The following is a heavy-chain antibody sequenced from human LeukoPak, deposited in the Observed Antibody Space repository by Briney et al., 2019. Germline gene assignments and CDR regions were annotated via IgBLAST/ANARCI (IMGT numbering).Heavy chain of an antibody. V-gene: IGHV1-18*01. CDR3: ARLREYYYYMDV. J-gene: IGHJ6*03. Sequence: ASVKVSCKASGYTFTSYGISWVRQAPGQGLEWMGWISAYNGNTNYAQKLQGRVTMTTDTSTSTAYVELRSLRSDDTAVYYCARLREYYYYMDVWGKGTTVTVSS. D-gene: IGHD5-24*01. CDR2: ISAYNGNT. CDR1: GYTFTSYG.